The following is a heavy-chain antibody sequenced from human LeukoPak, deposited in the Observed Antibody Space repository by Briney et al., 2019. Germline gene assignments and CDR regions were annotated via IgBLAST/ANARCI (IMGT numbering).Heavy chain of an antibody. Sequence: SETLSLTCAVYGGSFSGYYWSWIRQPPGKGLEWIGETNHSGSTNYNPSLKSRVTISVDTSKNQFSLKLSSVTAADTAVYYCASGIGQLLSFSFDCWGQGTLVTVSS. CDR1: GGSFSGYY. D-gene: IGHD2-2*01. CDR3: ASGIGQLLSFSFDC. V-gene: IGHV4-34*01. CDR2: TNHSGST. J-gene: IGHJ4*02.